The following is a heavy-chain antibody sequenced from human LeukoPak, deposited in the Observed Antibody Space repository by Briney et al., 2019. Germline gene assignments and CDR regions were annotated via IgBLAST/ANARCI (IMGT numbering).Heavy chain of an antibody. J-gene: IGHJ4*02. CDR2: IKKDGSEK. Sequence: GGSLRLSCAASGFTFSSDWMNWVRQTPGKGLEWLASIKKDGSEKIYVDSVKGRFTISRDNAKNTLYLQMNSLRAEDTAVYYCAKPSIAVAGRGLDYWGQGTLVTVSS. CDR1: GFTFSSDW. CDR3: AKPSIAVAGRGLDY. D-gene: IGHD6-19*01. V-gene: IGHV3-7*01.